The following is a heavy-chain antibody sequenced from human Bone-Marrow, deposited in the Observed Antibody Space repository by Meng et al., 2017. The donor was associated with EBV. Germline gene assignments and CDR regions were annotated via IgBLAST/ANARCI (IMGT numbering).Heavy chain of an antibody. J-gene: IGHJ4*02. D-gene: IGHD3-10*01. CDR2: IHGYSANT. CDR1: GYTLSSFT. V-gene: IGHV1-18*01. Sequence: LLQSGGEMQNPVASVRVSCKTSGYTLSSFTLNWVRQVPGQGFEWVGWIHGYSANTHYAQKFHGRVNMSTDTSTDTSYMELKNLRPDDTAIYYCVRFSNYVLDHWGQGTLVTVSS. CDR3: VRFSNYVLDH.